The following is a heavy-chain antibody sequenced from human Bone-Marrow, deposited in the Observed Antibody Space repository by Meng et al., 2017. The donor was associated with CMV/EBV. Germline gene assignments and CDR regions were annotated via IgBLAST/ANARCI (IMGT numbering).Heavy chain of an antibody. J-gene: IGHJ6*02. CDR3: ARVRPLGRGSGSYSGGNYYYGMDV. Sequence: SCAASGFTFSSYWMHWVRQAPGKGLVWVSRINSDGSSTSYADSVKGRFTISRDNAKNTLYLQMNSLRAEDTAVYYCARVRPLGRGSGSYSGGNYYYGMDVWGQGTTVTVSS. D-gene: IGHD3-10*01. CDR2: INSDGSST. CDR1: GFTFSSYW. V-gene: IGHV3-74*01.